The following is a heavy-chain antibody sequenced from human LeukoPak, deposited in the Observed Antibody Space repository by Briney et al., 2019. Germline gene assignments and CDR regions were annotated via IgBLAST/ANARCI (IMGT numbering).Heavy chain of an antibody. V-gene: IGHV4-4*09. CDR3: ARRRTGTTHNWFDP. Sequence: PSETLSLTCSVSGASIRSYFWSWIRQSPGRGLEWIGNFYTSANNIYNPSLHSRVTISVDTSKNEFSLRLTSVTAADPAVYYCARRRTGTTHNWFDPWGQGTLVSVSS. J-gene: IGHJ5*02. CDR1: GASIRSYF. D-gene: IGHD1-1*01. CDR2: FYTSANN.